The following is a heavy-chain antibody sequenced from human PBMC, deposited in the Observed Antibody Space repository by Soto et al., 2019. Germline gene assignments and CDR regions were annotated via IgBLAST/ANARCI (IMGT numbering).Heavy chain of an antibody. J-gene: IGHJ4*02. V-gene: IGHV3-30*18. CDR1: GFTFSSYG. Sequence: GGSLRLSCAASGFTFSSYGMHWVRQAPGKGLEWVAVISYDGSNKYYADSVKGRFTISRDNSKNTLYLQMNSLRAEDTAFYYCAKDRGRHFALRLFDYWGQGTLVTVSS. D-gene: IGHD3-16*01. CDR3: AKDRGRHFALRLFDY. CDR2: ISYDGSNK.